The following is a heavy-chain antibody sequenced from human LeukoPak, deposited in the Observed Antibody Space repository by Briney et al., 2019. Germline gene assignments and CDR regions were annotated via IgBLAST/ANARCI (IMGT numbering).Heavy chain of an antibody. Sequence: GSLKVSCKASGYTFTGYYMHWVRQAPGQGLEWMGWINLNSGGTNYAQKFQGRVTMTRDTSISTAYMELSRLRSDDTAVYYCARGGVAAAGTGNYYYGMDVWGQGTTVTVSS. J-gene: IGHJ6*02. CDR1: GYTFTGYY. CDR3: ARGGVAAAGTGNYYYGMDV. V-gene: IGHV1-2*02. CDR2: INLNSGGT. D-gene: IGHD6-13*01.